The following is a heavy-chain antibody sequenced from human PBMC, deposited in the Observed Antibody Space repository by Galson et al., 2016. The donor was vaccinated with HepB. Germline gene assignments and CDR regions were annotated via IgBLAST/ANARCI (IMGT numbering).Heavy chain of an antibody. CDR3: AATPPPYRYDTSGYYLH. CDR2: ISTSSSFT. CDR1: GFTFSIHW. D-gene: IGHD3-22*01. Sequence: SLRLSCADSGFTFSIHWMHWVRQAPGKGLEWLSYISTSSSFTMYADSVKGRFSISRDNGKNSLYLQMNNLRAEDTAVYYCAATPPPYRYDTSGYYLHWGQGTLVTVSS. V-gene: IGHV3-21*05. J-gene: IGHJ4*02.